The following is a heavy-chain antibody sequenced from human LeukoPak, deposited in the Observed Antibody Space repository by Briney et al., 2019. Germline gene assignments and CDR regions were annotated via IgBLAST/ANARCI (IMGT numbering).Heavy chain of an antibody. D-gene: IGHD3-9*01. CDR3: AKGLALRYFDWLSSDAFDI. CDR1: GFTFSSYG. J-gene: IGHJ3*02. V-gene: IGHV3-30*18. CDR2: ISYDGSNK. Sequence: PGRSLRLSCAASGFTFSSYGMHWVRQAPGKGLEWVAVISYDGSNKYYADSVKGRFTISRDNSKNTLYLQMNSLRAEDTAVYYCAKGLALRYFDWLSSDAFDIWGQGTMVTVSS.